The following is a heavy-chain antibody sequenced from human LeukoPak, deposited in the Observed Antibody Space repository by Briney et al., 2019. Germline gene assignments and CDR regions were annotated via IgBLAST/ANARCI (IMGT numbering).Heavy chain of an antibody. CDR2: IQQDGSEK. J-gene: IGHJ5*02. Sequence: GGSLRLSCAASGFTFNYYWLTWVRQAPGKGLEWVANIQQDGSEKYYVDSVKGRFIISRDNAKNSLYLQMNSLRAEDTAVYYCAREGGCSSTSCYGKVGWFDPWGQGTLVTVSS. CDR1: GFTFNYYW. D-gene: IGHD2-2*01. CDR3: AREGGCSSTSCYGKVGWFDP. V-gene: IGHV3-7*03.